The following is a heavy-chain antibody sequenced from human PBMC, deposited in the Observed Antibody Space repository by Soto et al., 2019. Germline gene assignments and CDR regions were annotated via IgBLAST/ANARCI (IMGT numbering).Heavy chain of an antibody. CDR2: ISGSGGST. J-gene: IGHJ4*02. Sequence: GGSLRLSCAASGFTFSSYAMSWVRQAPGKGLEWVSAISGSGGSTYYADSVKGRFTISRDNSKNTLYLQMNSLRAEDTAVYYCARAQRGYGGYDLYYFDYWGQGTLVTVSS. CDR1: GFTFSSYA. CDR3: ARAQRGYGGYDLYYFDY. V-gene: IGHV3-23*01. D-gene: IGHD5-12*01.